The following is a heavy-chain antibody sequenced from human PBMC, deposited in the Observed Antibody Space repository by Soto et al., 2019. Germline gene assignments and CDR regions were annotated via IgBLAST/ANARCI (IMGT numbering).Heavy chain of an antibody. CDR3: ARLRPLDAFDI. V-gene: IGHV4-39*01. Sequence: SETLSLTCTVSGGSISSSSYHWGWIRQPPGKGLEWIGSIYYSGSTYYNPSLKSRVTISVDTSKNQFSLKLSSVTAADTAVYYCARLRPLDAFDIWGQGTMVTVSS. D-gene: IGHD4-17*01. CDR2: IYYSGST. CDR1: GGSISSSSYH. J-gene: IGHJ3*02.